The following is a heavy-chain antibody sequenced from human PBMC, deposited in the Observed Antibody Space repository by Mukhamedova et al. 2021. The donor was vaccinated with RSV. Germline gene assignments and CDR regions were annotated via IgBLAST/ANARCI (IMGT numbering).Heavy chain of an antibody. Sequence: STYYNPSLKSRVTISVDTSKNQFSLKLSSVTAADTAVYYCASQISSSWLYYYYYGMDLLGQGTTVTVSS. D-gene: IGHD6-13*01. CDR2: ST. V-gene: IGHV4-39*01. CDR3: ASQISSSWLYYYYYGMDL. J-gene: IGHJ6*02.